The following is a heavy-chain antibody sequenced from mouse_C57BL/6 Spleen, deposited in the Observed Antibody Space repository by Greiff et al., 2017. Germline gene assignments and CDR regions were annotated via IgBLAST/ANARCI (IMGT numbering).Heavy chain of an antibody. Sequence: VMLVESGGGLVKPVGSLKLSCAASGFTFSSYAMSWVRQTPEKRLEWVATISDGGSYTYYLDNVMGRFTISRDNAKNNQYLQMSHLKYEDTAMYYCARGAGTVVPFDYWGQGTTLTVSS. CDR1: GFTFSSYA. V-gene: IGHV5-4*03. J-gene: IGHJ2*01. D-gene: IGHD1-1*01. CDR2: ISDGGSYT. CDR3: ARGAGTVVPFDY.